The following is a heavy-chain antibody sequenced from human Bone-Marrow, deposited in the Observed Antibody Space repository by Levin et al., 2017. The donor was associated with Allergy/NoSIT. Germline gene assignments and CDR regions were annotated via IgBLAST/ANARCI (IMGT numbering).Heavy chain of an antibody. V-gene: IGHV3-66*01. CDR3: ARDGRGYGSGSYSPQPIQH. CDR2: IYSGGST. Sequence: GGSLRLSCAASGFTVSSNYMSWVRQAPGKGLEWVSVIYSGGSTYYADSVKGRFTISRDNSKNTLYLQMNSLRAEDTAVYYCARDGRGYGSGSYSPQPIQHWGQGTLVTVSS. J-gene: IGHJ1*01. CDR1: GFTVSSNY. D-gene: IGHD3-10*01.